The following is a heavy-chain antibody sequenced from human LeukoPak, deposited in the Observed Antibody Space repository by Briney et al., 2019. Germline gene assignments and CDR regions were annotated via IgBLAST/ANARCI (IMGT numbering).Heavy chain of an antibody. Sequence: SVKVSCKASGGTFSSYAISWVRQAPGQGLEWMGGIIRVFGTANYAQKFQGRVTITMDESTSTAYMELSSLRAEDTAVYYCASRRLGTGFDPWGQGTLVTVSS. CDR2: IIRVFGTA. J-gene: IGHJ5*02. V-gene: IGHV1-69*05. CDR1: GGTFSSYA. CDR3: ASRRLGTGFDP. D-gene: IGHD1-1*01.